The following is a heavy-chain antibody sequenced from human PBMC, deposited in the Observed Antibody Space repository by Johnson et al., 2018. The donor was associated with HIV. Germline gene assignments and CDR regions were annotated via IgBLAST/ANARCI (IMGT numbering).Heavy chain of an antibody. CDR1: GFTFSSYG. J-gene: IGHJ3*02. CDR3: ARVRLPDAFDI. V-gene: IGHV3-30*02. Sequence: QVQLVESGGGLVQPGGSLRLSCAASGFTFSSYGMHWVRQAPGKGLEWVAVIRYDGSNKYYADSVKGRFTISRDNSKNTLYLQMTSLRAEDTAVYYCARVRLPDAFDIWGQGTMVTVSS. CDR2: IRYDGSNK.